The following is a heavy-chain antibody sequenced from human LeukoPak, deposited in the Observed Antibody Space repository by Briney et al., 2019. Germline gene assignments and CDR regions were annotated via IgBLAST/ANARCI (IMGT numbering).Heavy chain of an antibody. CDR2: IYTSGST. Sequence: PSETLSLTCTVSGGSISNFYWSWIRQLAGKGLEWIGRIYTSGSTNYNPSLKSRVTMSIDTSKNQFSLNLSSVTAADTAVYYCATTTIRLGYWGQGTLVTVSS. V-gene: IGHV4-4*07. CDR3: ATTTIRLGY. J-gene: IGHJ4*02. CDR1: GGSISNFY. D-gene: IGHD1-26*01.